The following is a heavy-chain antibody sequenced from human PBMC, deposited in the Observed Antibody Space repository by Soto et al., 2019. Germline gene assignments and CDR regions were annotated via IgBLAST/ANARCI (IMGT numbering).Heavy chain of an antibody. CDR2: ISGSGGST. V-gene: IGHV3-23*01. J-gene: IGHJ4*02. CDR1: GFNFGNYA. Sequence: PGGSLRLSSAASGFNFGNYAMSWVRQAPGKGLEWVSTISGSGGSTYYVDSVKGRFTISRDNSKNTLYLQMNSLRAEDTAVYYCAKENAGPFDYWGQGTLVTVSS. CDR3: AKENAGPFDY. D-gene: IGHD2-8*01.